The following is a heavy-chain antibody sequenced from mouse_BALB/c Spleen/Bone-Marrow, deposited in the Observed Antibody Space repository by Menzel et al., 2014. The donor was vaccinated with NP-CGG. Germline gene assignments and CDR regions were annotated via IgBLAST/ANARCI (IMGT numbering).Heavy chain of an antibody. V-gene: IGHV1S137*01. CDR3: ARSGKVRNAMDY. Sequence: QVQLQQPGAKLVRPGVSVKISCKGSGYTFTDHAIHWVKRGHAKSLEWIGVISGYYGDAIYNQKFKGKATMTVDKSSSTAYMELARLTSEDSAIYYCARSGKVRNAMDYWGQGTSVTVSS. J-gene: IGHJ4*01. D-gene: IGHD2-14*01. CDR1: GYTFTDHA. CDR2: ISGYYGDA.